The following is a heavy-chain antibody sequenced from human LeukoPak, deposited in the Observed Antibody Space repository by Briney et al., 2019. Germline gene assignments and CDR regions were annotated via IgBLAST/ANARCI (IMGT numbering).Heavy chain of an antibody. Sequence: SETLSLTCAVSGGSISSSNWWSWVRQPPGKGLEWIGEIYHSESTNYNPSLKSRVTISVDTSKNQFSLKLSSVTAADTAVYYCARESSGWFGESLNWGQGTLVTVSS. D-gene: IGHD3-10*01. CDR2: IYHSEST. CDR3: ARESSGWFGESLN. CDR1: GGSISSSNW. V-gene: IGHV4-4*02. J-gene: IGHJ4*02.